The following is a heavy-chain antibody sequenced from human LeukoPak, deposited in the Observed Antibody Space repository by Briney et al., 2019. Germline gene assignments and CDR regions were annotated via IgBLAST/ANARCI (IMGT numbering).Heavy chain of an antibody. Sequence: MPSETLSLTCTVSGASISSSIYYWGWIRQPPGKGLEWIGSIYYSGSTYYNPSLKSRVTISVDTSKNQLSLKLSSVTAADTAMYYCARDINCSGGNCNMPWGQGTLVTVSS. CDR3: ARDINCSGGNCNMP. J-gene: IGHJ5*02. CDR1: GASISSSIYY. D-gene: IGHD2-15*01. CDR2: IYYSGST. V-gene: IGHV4-39*07.